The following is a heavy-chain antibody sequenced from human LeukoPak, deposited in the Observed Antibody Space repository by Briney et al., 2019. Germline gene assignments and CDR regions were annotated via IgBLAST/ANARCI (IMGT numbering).Heavy chain of an antibody. CDR1: GGYTGSHY. J-gene: IGHJ5*02. CDR2: ISPSGTT. V-gene: IGHV4-4*07. D-gene: IGHD2/OR15-2a*01. Sequence: SETLSLTCTVSGGYTGSHYWSWIRQPAGKGLEWIGRISPSGTTYYNPSLGSRVTMSVDTSKNYFSLRLSSVTAADTAVYYCASDFYASGFYFWFDPWGQGMLVTVSS. CDR3: ASDFYASGFYFWFDP.